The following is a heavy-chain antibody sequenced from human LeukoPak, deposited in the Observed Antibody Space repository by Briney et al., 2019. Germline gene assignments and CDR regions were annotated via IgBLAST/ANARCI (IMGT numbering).Heavy chain of an antibody. J-gene: IGHJ3*02. CDR1: GGSISSGSYY. V-gene: IGHV4-61*02. D-gene: IGHD6-6*01. CDR3: AGGEYSSSLGAFDI. CDR2: IYTSGST. Sequence: PSETLSLTCTVSGGSISSGSYYWSWIRQPAGKGLEWIGRIYTSGSTNYNPSLKSRVTISVDTSKNQFSLKLSSVTAADTAVYYCAGGEYSSSLGAFDIWGQGTMVTVSS.